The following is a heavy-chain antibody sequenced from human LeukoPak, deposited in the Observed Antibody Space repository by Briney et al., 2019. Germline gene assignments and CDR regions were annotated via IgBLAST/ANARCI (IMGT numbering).Heavy chain of an antibody. CDR3: TTDLGTYYHGTQRLIPIDY. V-gene: IGHV3-15*01. CDR2: IKSKTDGETT. CDR1: GFTFTNAW. J-gene: IGHJ4*02. D-gene: IGHD3-10*01. Sequence: PGGSLRLSCVDSGFTFTNAWMSWVRQAPGKGLEWIGRIKSKTDGETTNYAEPVRGRFTISRDDSKSAVYLQMNSLKIEDTAVYYCTTDLGTYYHGTQRLIPIDYWGQGTLVTVSS.